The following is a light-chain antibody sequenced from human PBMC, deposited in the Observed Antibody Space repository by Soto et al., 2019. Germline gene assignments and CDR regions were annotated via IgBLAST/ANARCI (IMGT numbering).Light chain of an antibody. CDR2: DVT. CDR3: SSYSGSTTHIL. CDR1: SSDIGGYNY. Sequence: QSVLTQPASVSGSPGQSITISCTGSSSDIGGYNYVSWYQQHPGKAPKLIIYDVTYRHSVLSYRFSASKSGSTASLTISGLQPEDEADYYCSSYSGSTTHILFGGGTKLTVL. V-gene: IGLV2-14*01. J-gene: IGLJ2*01.